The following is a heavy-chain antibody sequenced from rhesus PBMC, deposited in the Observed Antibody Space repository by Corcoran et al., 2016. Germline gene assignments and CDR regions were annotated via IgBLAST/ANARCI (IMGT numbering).Heavy chain of an antibody. CDR1: GGSISSSY. J-gene: IGHJ4*01. CDR3: ASSVDTATVAFDY. D-gene: IGHD5-12*01. Sequence: QLQLQESGPGLVKPSETLSVTCAVSGGSISSSYWSWIRQAPGQGMKWIVSIYGRGSNTNATPSLKSRVTLSVDTSRNQLSLKLSSVTAADTSVYYCASSVDTATVAFDYWGQGVLVTVSS. V-gene: IGHV4-169*02. CDR2: IYGRGSNT.